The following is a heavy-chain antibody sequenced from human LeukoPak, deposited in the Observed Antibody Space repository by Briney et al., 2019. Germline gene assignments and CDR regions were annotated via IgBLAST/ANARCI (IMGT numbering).Heavy chain of an antibody. CDR2: MYTDGDT. J-gene: IGHJ5*02. D-gene: IGHD1-14*01. CDR3: ARSDNAVSNWFDP. V-gene: IGHV4-4*07. CDR1: GASISGYW. Sequence: PSETLSLTCDVSGASISGYWWSWIRQPAGKGLEWIGRMYTDGDTNYNPALKSRVTVSVDTSKNLFSLKLISVTAADTAVYYCARSDNAVSNWFDPWGQGTLVTVSS.